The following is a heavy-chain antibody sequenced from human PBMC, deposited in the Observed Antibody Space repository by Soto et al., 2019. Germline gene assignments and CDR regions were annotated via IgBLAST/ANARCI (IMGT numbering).Heavy chain of an antibody. J-gene: IGHJ6*02. V-gene: IGHV3-30-3*01. Sequence: GGSLRLSCAASGFTFSTYGIHWVRQAPGKGLEWVAVISYDGSNKYYADSVKGRFTISRDNSKNTLYLQMSSLSTEDTAVYYCARDPYYYGSGSYYYNGMDVWGQGTTITVSS. CDR1: GFTFSTYG. D-gene: IGHD3-10*01. CDR3: ARDPYYYGSGSYYYNGMDV. CDR2: ISYDGSNK.